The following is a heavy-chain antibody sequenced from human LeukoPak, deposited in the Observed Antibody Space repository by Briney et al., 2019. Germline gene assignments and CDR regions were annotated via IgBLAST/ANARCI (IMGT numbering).Heavy chain of an antibody. CDR1: GYTFTGYY. Sequence: ASVKVSCKASGYTFTGYYMHWVRQAPGQGLEWMGWINPNSGGTNYAQKFQGWVTMTRDTSISTAYMELSRLRSGDTAVYYCARDGRGYCSSASCPDWYFDLWGRGTLVTVSS. D-gene: IGHD2-2*01. V-gene: IGHV1-2*04. CDR3: ARDGRGYCSSASCPDWYFDL. J-gene: IGHJ2*01. CDR2: INPNSGGT.